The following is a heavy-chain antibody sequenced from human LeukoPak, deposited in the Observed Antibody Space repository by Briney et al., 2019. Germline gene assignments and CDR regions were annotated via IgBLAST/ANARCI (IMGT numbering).Heavy chain of an antibody. Sequence: PSETLSLTCTVSGGSISSYYWSWIRQPPGKGLEWIGYIYYSGSTNYNPSLKSRVTISVDTSKNQFSLKLSSVTAADTAVYYCARDRGSSWPLDYWGQGTLVTVSS. V-gene: IGHV4-59*01. CDR2: IYYSGST. CDR1: GGSISSYY. D-gene: IGHD6-13*01. J-gene: IGHJ4*02. CDR3: ARDRGSSWPLDY.